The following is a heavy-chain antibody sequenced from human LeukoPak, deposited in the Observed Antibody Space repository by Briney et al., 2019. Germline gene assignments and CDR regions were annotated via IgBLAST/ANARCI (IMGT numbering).Heavy chain of an antibody. J-gene: IGHJ4*02. V-gene: IGHV1-69*04. CDR2: IIPILGIA. CDR3: ARDDHWGYGGSGFDY. D-gene: IGHD7-27*01. Sequence: SVKVSCKASGGTFSSYAITWVRQAPGQGLEWMGRIIPILGIANYAQKFQGRVTITADKSTSTAYMELSSLRSEDTAVYYCARDDHWGYGGSGFDYWGQGTLVTVSS. CDR1: GGTFSSYA.